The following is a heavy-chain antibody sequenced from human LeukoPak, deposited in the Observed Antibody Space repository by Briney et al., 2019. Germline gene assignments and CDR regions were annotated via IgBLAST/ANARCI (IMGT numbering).Heavy chain of an antibody. CDR2: IYYSGST. D-gene: IGHD3-22*01. J-gene: IGHJ4*02. CDR1: GGSISSYY. V-gene: IGHV4-59*06. CDR3: ASGSTYYYDSSGYYDY. Sequence: SETLSLTCTVSGGSISSYYWSWIRQPPGKGLEWIGYIYYSGSTYYNPSLKSRVTISVDTSKNQFSLKLSSVTAADTAVYYCASGSTYYYDSSGYYDYWGQGTLVTVSS.